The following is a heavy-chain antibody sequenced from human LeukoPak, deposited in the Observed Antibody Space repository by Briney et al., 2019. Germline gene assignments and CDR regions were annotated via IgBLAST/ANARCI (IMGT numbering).Heavy chain of an antibody. CDR2: ISGSGGST. Sequence: SGGSLRLSRAASGFTFSSYAMSWVRQAPGKGLEWVSAISGSGGSTYYADSVKGRFTISRDNSKNTLYLQMNSLRAEDTAVYYCAKDRYGSGKSFNWFDPWGQGTLVTVSS. CDR1: GFTFSSYA. J-gene: IGHJ5*02. CDR3: AKDRYGSGKSFNWFDP. D-gene: IGHD3-10*01. V-gene: IGHV3-23*01.